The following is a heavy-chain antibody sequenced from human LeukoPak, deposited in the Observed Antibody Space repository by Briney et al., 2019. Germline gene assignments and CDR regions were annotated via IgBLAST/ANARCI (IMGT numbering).Heavy chain of an antibody. CDR2: IIPIFGTT. J-gene: IGHJ4*02. D-gene: IGHD2-15*01. CDR3: ARVFSYCSGGSCYPKEDYFDY. Sequence: SVKVSCKASGGTFSSYAISWVRQAPGQGLEWMGRIIPIFGTTNYAQKFQGRVTITTDESTSTAYMELSSLRSEDTAVYYCARVFSYCSGGSCYPKEDYFDYWGQGTLVTVSS. V-gene: IGHV1-69*05. CDR1: GGTFSSYA.